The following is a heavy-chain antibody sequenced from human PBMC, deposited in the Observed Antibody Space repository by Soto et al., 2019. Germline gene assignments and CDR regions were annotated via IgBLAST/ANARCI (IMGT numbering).Heavy chain of an antibody. Sequence: EVYLVESGGDVVQPGGSLRLSCAASGFTFDDHNIRWVRQAPGKGLQWVCLISWDGDTTYYTDSVKGRFTVSRDNSKNSVYLQMDALTPEDTAFYYCASSQGDYWGQGTLVTVSS. CDR2: ISWDGDTT. J-gene: IGHJ4*02. CDR1: GFTFDDHN. V-gene: IGHV3-43*01. CDR3: ASSQGDY.